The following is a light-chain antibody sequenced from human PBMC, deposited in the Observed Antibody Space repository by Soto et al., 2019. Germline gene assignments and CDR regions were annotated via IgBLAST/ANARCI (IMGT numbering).Light chain of an antibody. Sequence: EIVLTQSPGTLSLSPGERATLSCRASQSVTSTYLAWYQQKAGQAPRLLIYGASSRATGIPDRFSGSGSGTDFTLTISRLEPEDFAVYYCQQYRDSLGTFGQGTKVEIK. CDR2: GAS. V-gene: IGKV3-20*01. CDR1: QSVTSTY. CDR3: QQYRDSLGT. J-gene: IGKJ1*01.